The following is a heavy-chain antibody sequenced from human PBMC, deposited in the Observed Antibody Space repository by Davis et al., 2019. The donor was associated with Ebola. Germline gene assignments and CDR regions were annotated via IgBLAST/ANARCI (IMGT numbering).Heavy chain of an antibody. J-gene: IGHJ3*01. V-gene: IGHV3-11*01. CDR3: AKDTSNIWFDV. CDR1: GFTLSDYY. CDR2: ISSSGSVI. D-gene: IGHD1-26*01. Sequence: GGSLRLSCAASGFTLSDYYMTWIRQAPGKGLEWVSHISSSGSVIYYADSVKGRFTISRDNSKNTLYLQMNGLRVEDTAIYYCAKDTSNIWFDVWGQGTMVTVSS.